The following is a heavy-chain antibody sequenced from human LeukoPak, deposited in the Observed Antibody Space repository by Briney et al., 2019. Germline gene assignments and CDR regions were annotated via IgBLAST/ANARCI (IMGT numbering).Heavy chain of an antibody. D-gene: IGHD3-9*01. Sequence: AVKVSCKASGYTFTNFGITWGRQAPRQGLEWVGWITAYNGNTTYAHTSQGRVTMTRDTCTSTAYTELRILRSDDPAVYYCARALDLRNLYFEVWGRGTLVTVSS. CDR2: ITAYNGNT. J-gene: IGHJ2*01. CDR1: GYTFTNFG. CDR3: ARALDLRNLYFEV. V-gene: IGHV1-18*01.